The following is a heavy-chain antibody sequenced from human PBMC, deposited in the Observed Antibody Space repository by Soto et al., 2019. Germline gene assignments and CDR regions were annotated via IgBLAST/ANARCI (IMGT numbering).Heavy chain of an antibody. J-gene: IGHJ6*03. CDR3: ARAFEDTMVRGIYYYYYMDV. CDR2: ISAYNGNT. CDR1: GYTFTSYG. Sequence: GASVKVSCKASGYTFTSYGISWVRQAPGQGLEWMGWISAYNGNTNYAQKLQGRVTMTTDTSTSTAYMELRSLRSDDTAVYYCARAFEDTMVRGIYYYYYMDVWGKGTTVTVSS. V-gene: IGHV1-18*01. D-gene: IGHD3-10*01.